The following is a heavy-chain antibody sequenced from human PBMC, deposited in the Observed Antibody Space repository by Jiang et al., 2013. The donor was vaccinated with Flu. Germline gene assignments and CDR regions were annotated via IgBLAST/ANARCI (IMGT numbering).Heavy chain of an antibody. CDR2: ISSSSSYI. CDR1: GFTFSSYS. CDR3: ARDYLYYYDSSGSTIPYYFDY. D-gene: IGHD3-22*01. V-gene: IGHV3-21*01. Sequence: VQLVESGGGLVKPGGSLRLSCAASGFTFSSYSMNWVRQAPGKGLEWVSSISSSSSYIYYADSVKGRFTISRDNAKNSLYLQMNSLRAEDTAVYYCARDYLYYYDSSGSTIPYYFDYWGQGTLVTVSS. J-gene: IGHJ4*02.